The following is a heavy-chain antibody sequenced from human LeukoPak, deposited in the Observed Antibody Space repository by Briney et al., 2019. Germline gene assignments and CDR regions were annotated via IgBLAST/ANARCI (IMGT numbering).Heavy chain of an antibody. Sequence: SETLSLTCAVYGGSFSGYYWSWIRQPPGKGLEWIGEINHSGSTNCNPSLKSRVTISVDTSKNQFSLKLSSVTAADTAVYYCARALQESWNVRIDYWGQGTLVTVSS. CDR3: ARALQESWNVRIDY. J-gene: IGHJ4*02. CDR1: GGSFSGYY. CDR2: INHSGST. D-gene: IGHD1-1*01. V-gene: IGHV4-34*01.